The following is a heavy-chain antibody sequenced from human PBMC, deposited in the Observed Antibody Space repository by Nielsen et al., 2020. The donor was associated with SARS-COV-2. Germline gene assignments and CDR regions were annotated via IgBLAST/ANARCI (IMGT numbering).Heavy chain of an antibody. V-gene: IGHV1-24*01. D-gene: IGHD2-21*01. CDR1: GYTLTELS. CDR3: ARDFLPYCAYDCYPGDC. Sequence: ASVKVSCKVSGYTLTELSMHWVRQAPGKGLEWMGGFDPEDGETIYAQKFQGRVTMTRDISIRTAYMELSSLGSDDTAVYYCARDFLPYCAYDCYPGDCWGQGTLVTVSS. J-gene: IGHJ4*02. CDR2: FDPEDGET.